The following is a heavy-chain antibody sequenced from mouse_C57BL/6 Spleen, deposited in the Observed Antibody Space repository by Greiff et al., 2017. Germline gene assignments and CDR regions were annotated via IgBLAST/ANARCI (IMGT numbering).Heavy chain of an antibody. Sequence: VQLKESGPELVKPGASVKMSCKASGYTFTDYNMHWVKQSHGKSLEWIGYINPNNGGTSYNQKFKGKATLTVNKSSRTAYMALRSLTSEDSAVYYCARSSIYYGPYYAMDYWGQGTSVTVSS. CDR2: INPNNGGT. J-gene: IGHJ4*01. V-gene: IGHV1-22*01. D-gene: IGHD2-1*01. CDR1: GYTFTDYN. CDR3: ARSSIYYGPYYAMDY.